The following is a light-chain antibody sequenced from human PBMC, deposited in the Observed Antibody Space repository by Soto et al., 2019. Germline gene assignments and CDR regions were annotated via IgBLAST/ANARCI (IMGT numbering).Light chain of an antibody. J-gene: IGKJ1*01. Sequence: IEMTKSNSTLSASVGERVTITCRASQSVSNWLAWYQQKPGKAPKLLIYDVSSLESGVPSRFSGSGSGTEFILNISSLQPDDFATYYCQQYDSYSWTFDQGTKVDIK. V-gene: IGKV1-5*01. CDR2: DVS. CDR1: QSVSNW. CDR3: QQYDSYSWT.